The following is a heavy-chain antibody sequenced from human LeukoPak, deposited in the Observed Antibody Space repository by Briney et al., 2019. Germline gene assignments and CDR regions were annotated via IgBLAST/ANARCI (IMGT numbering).Heavy chain of an antibody. CDR2: ISGSGGST. CDR1: GFTFSSYA. D-gene: IGHD1-26*01. Sequence: PGGSPRLSCAASGFTFSSYAMSWVRQAPGKGLEWVSAISGSGGSTYYADSVKGRFTISRDNSKNTLYLQMNSLRAEDTAVYYCAKDMREWELLPFDYWGQGTLVTVSS. J-gene: IGHJ4*02. V-gene: IGHV3-23*01. CDR3: AKDMREWELLPFDY.